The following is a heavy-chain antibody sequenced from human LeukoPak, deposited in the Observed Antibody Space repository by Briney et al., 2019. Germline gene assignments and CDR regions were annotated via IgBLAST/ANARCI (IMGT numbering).Heavy chain of an antibody. Sequence: PGGSLRLSCAASGFTVSSKYMSWVRQAPGKGLEWVSVIYSGDSTNYADSVKGRFTVSRDNSKNTLYLQMNSLRAEDTAVYYRARRGDGGRSFDYWGQGSLVTVSS. J-gene: IGHJ4*02. CDR1: GFTVSSKY. V-gene: IGHV3-53*01. CDR2: IYSGDST. CDR3: ARRGDGGRSFDY. D-gene: IGHD4-23*01.